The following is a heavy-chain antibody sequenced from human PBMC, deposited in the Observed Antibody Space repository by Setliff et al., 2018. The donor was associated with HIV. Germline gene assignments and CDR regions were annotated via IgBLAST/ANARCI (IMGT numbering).Heavy chain of an antibody. CDR2: INPSGGST. CDR3: ARGKVVRGVIPSYYFDY. J-gene: IGHJ4*02. D-gene: IGHD3-10*01. Sequence: ASVKVSCKASGYTFTSYYMHWVRQAPGRGLEWMGIINPSGGSTSYAQKFQGRVTMTRDTSTSTVDMELSSLRSEDTAVYYCARGKVVRGVIPSYYFDYWGQGTLVTVSS. V-gene: IGHV1-46*01. CDR1: GYTFTSYY.